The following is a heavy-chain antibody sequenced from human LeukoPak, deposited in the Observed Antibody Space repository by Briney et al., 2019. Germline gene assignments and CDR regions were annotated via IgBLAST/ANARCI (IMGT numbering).Heavy chain of an antibody. CDR1: GYTFTSYY. CDR3: ARDFAHVRDHGSSGYTN. J-gene: IGHJ4*02. V-gene: IGHV1-46*01. Sequence: ASVKVSCKASGYTFTSYYIHWVRQAPGQGLEWMGIINPSGGSTNYAQKFQGRVTMTRDMSTSTVYMEMSSLRSEDTAVYYCARDFAHVRDHGSSGYTNWGQGTLVTVSS. D-gene: IGHD3-22*01. CDR2: INPSGGST.